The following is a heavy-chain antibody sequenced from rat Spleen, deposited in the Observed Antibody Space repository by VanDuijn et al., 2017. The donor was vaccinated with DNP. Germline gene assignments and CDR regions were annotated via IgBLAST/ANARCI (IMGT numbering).Heavy chain of an antibody. D-gene: IGHD1-1*01. V-gene: IGHV5S23*01. J-gene: IGHJ1*01. CDR2: ITNSGGST. CDR3: TSGSGDWYFDF. CDR1: GFTFSNYY. Sequence: EVQLVESGGGLVQPGRSLKLSCAASGFTFSNYYMAWVRQAPTKGLEWVASITNSGGSTYYRDSVKGRFTISRDNAKSTLYLPMDRLRSEDTATYYSTSGSGDWYFDFWGPGTMVTVSS.